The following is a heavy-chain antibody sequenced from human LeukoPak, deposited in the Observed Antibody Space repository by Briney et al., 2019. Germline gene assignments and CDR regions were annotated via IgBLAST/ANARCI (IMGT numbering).Heavy chain of an antibody. CDR2: IYKRGRT. D-gene: IGHD2-8*01. CDR1: GYSISSGYY. Sequence: PSETLSLTCTVSGYSISSGYYWGWIRQPPGKGGEGMGRIYKRGRTNYNQSLKRRVTISVDTSKNQFSLKLSSVTAADTAVYYCAREVYTSSMDVWGKGTTVTVSS. V-gene: IGHV4-38-2*02. J-gene: IGHJ6*03. CDR3: AREVYTSSMDV.